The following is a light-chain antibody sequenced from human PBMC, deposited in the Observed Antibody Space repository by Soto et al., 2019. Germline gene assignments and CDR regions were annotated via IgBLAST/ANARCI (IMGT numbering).Light chain of an antibody. CDR1: QSLSNY. Sequence: DIQMTQSPSSLSASVGDRVTITCRASQSLSNYLNWYQQKPGKSPKHLISAASACLSGVRSRSSGSGSGTDFTLTISSLQTEDYAPYYCHQSYSTPPFTFGPGTKVDIK. CDR2: AAS. J-gene: IGKJ3*01. V-gene: IGKV1-39*01. CDR3: HQSYSTPPFT.